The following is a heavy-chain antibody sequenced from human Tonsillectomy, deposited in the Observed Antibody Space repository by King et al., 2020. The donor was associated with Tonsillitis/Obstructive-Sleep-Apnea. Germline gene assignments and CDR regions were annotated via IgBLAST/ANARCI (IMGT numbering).Heavy chain of an antibody. Sequence: VQLVESGAEVKRPGASVKVSCKASGYTFTGYHIHWVRQAPGQGLEWMGWNNPNSGGTNYAQKFQGRVTMTRDTSISTAYMEVSRLRSDDTAVYYCARDLLNRALVYGRDVWGQGTTVPVS. CDR2: NNPNSGGT. V-gene: IGHV1-2*02. CDR3: ARDLLNRALVYGRDV. J-gene: IGHJ6*02. D-gene: IGHD1-26*01. CDR1: GYTFTGYH.